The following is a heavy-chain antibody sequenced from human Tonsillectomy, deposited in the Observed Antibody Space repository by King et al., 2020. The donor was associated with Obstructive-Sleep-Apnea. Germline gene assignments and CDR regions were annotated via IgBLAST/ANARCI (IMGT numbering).Heavy chain of an antibody. Sequence: LQLQESGPGLVKPSETLSLTCTVSGDSISGSGDYWGWIRQPPGKGLEWIGSVFYTGSTYNNPSLRSRVTISVDTSKNQFSLNLSSVTAADTAVYYCAKFQGARNSGWPDYWGQGALVTVSS. CDR3: AKFQGARNSGWPDY. V-gene: IGHV4-39*01. CDR1: GDSISGSGDY. J-gene: IGHJ4*02. CDR2: VFYTGST. D-gene: IGHD5-12*01.